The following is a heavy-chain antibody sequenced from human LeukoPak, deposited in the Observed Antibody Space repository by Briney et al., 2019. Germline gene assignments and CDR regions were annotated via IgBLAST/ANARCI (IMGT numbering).Heavy chain of an antibody. CDR2: IYHSGST. D-gene: IGHD6-19*01. V-gene: IGHV4-38-2*02. J-gene: IGHJ5*02. Sequence: SETLSLTCTVSGYSISSGYYWGWIQQPPGKGLEWIGSIYHSGSTYYNPSLKSRVTISVDTSKNQFSLKLSSVTAADTAVYYCARVGGRIAVAGDGWFDPWGQGTLVTVSS. CDR1: GYSISSGYY. CDR3: ARVGGRIAVAGDGWFDP.